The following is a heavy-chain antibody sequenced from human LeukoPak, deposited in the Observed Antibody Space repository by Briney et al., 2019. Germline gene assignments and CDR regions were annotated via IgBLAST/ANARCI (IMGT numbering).Heavy chain of an antibody. CDR2: ISGSGDST. V-gene: IGHV3-23*01. J-gene: IGHJ4*02. Sequence: GGSLRLSCAASGLTFSNYAMSWVRQAPRKGLEWVSTISGSGDSTYYADSVKGRFTISRDNSKNTLYLQMNSPRAEDTAVYYCAKDYSGSYYYFDYWGQGTLVTVSS. CDR3: AKDYSGSYYYFDY. D-gene: IGHD1-26*01. CDR1: GLTFSNYA.